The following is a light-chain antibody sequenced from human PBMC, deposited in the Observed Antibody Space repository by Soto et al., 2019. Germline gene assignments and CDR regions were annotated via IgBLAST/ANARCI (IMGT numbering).Light chain of an antibody. V-gene: IGLV2-8*01. CDR3: SSYAGSNSYV. CDR1: SSDVGGYNY. J-gene: IGLJ1*01. Sequence: QSALTQPPSASGSPGQSVTMSCTGTSSDVGGYNYVSWYQQHPGKAPKLMIYEVSKRPSGVPDRFSACKSGNTASLTVSGLQAEDEADYYCSSYAGSNSYVFGTGTKLTVL. CDR2: EVS.